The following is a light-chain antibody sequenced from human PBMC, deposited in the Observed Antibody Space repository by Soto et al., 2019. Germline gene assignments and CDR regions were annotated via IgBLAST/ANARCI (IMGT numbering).Light chain of an antibody. CDR3: QQYKSYSYT. J-gene: IGKJ2*01. Sequence: DIQMTQSPSILSASVGDRVAITCRASEGISNWLAWYQQKPGKAPKVLIYDASRLQSGVPERFSGSGSGTEFTLTISSLQADDIATYYCQQYKSYSYTFGQGTNLEI. CDR2: DAS. V-gene: IGKV1-5*01. CDR1: EGISNW.